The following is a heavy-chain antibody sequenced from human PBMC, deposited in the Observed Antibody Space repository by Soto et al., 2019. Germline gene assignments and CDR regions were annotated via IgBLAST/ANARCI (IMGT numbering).Heavy chain of an antibody. CDR2: INAGRGKT. CDR3: ASWIDNGYCDY. D-gene: IGHD4-17*01. J-gene: IGHJ4*02. CDR1: GFSFTSYS. Sequence: QGQLVQSGAEVKKPGASVKVSCGTSGFSFTSYSFHWVRQAPAQGLQWMGWINAGRGKTKSSQQFQGRVTFTWDTSANTVYMELSRLTSEDTSVFYCASWIDNGYCDYWGQGTLVTVSA. V-gene: IGHV1-3*01.